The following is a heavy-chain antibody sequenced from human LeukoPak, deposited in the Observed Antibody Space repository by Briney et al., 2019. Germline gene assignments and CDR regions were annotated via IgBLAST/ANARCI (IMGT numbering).Heavy chain of an antibody. V-gene: IGHV1-46*01. CDR2: INHRGDIT. CDR3: ARGGGIQLWPFDY. CDR1: GYAFTNHY. J-gene: IGHJ4*02. D-gene: IGHD5-18*01. Sequence: ASVKVSCKASGYAFTNHYMHWVRRAPGQGPEWMGLINHRGDITTSAQRFQDRITMTRDTSTSTDYMELRSLRSDDTAVYYCARGGGIQLWPFDYWGQGTLVTVSS.